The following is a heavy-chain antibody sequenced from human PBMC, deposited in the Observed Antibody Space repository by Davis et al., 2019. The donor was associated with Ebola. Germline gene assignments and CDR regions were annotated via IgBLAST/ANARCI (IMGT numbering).Heavy chain of an antibody. Sequence: GGSLRLSCKGSGYSFTSYWIGWVRQMPEKGLEWMGIIYPGDSDTRYSPSFQGQVTISADKSINTAYLQWSSLKASDTAMYYCVSSIASIGTRAGEDVFDIWGQGTMVTVSS. CDR1: GYSFTSYW. CDR3: VSSIASIGTRAGEDVFDI. V-gene: IGHV5-51*01. CDR2: IYPGDSDT. J-gene: IGHJ3*02. D-gene: IGHD6-6*01.